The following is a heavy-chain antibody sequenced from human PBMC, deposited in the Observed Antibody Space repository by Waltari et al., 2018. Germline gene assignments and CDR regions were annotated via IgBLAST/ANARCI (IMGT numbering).Heavy chain of an antibody. D-gene: IGHD6-13*01. J-gene: IGHJ3*02. CDR2: ISYDGSNK. CDR3: AKDDIAAAGTGAFDI. Sequence: QVQLVESGGGVVQPGRSLRLSCAASGFTFSSYGMHWVRQAPGKGLEWVAVISYDGSNKYYADSGKGRFTISRDNSKNTLYLQMNSLRAEDTAVYYCAKDDIAAAGTGAFDIWGQGTMVTVSS. V-gene: IGHV3-30*18. CDR1: GFTFSSYG.